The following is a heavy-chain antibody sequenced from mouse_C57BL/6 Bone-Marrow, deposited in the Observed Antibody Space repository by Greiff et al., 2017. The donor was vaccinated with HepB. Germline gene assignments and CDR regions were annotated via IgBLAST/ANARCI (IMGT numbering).Heavy chain of an antibody. J-gene: IGHJ1*03. CDR2: IDPENGDT. D-gene: IGHD1-1*01. CDR1: GFNIKDDY. CDR3: TSVGSSYGYFDV. Sequence: VQLQQSGAELVRPGASVKLSCTASGFNIKDDYMHWVKQRPEQGLEWIGWIDPENGDTEYASKFQGKATITADTSSNTAYLQLSSLTSEDTAVYYCTSVGSSYGYFDVWGTGTTVTVSS. V-gene: IGHV14-4*01.